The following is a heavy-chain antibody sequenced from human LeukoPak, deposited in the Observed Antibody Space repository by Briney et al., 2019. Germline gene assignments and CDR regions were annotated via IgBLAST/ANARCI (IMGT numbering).Heavy chain of an antibody. CDR2: ISGSGTST. D-gene: IGHD3-9*01. J-gene: IGHJ4*02. Sequence: GGSLRLSCAASGFTFSNYAMSWVRQAPGKGLEWVSGISGSGTSTYYADSVKGRFTISRDNSKNTLHLQMDSLRAEDTAVYYCAKSWDFDWSLSYRGQGTLVTVST. V-gene: IGHV3-23*01. CDR1: GFTFSNYA. CDR3: AKSWDFDWSLSY.